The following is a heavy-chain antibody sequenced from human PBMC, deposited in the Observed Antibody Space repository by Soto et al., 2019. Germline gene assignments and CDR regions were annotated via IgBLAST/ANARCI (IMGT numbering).Heavy chain of an antibody. Sequence: SETLSLTCTVSGGSISSSSYYWGWIRQPPGKGLEWIGSIYYSGSTYYNPSLKSRVTISVDTSKNQFSLKLSSVTAADTAVYYCARHGVTMVRGVIIQPSWFDPWGQGTLVTVSS. V-gene: IGHV4-39*01. CDR1: GGSISSSSYY. CDR2: IYYSGST. J-gene: IGHJ5*02. D-gene: IGHD3-10*01. CDR3: ARHGVTMVRGVIIQPSWFDP.